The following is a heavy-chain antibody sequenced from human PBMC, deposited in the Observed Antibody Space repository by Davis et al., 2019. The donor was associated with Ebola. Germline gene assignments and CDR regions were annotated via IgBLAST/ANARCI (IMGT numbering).Heavy chain of an antibody. CDR1: GFTSSTYW. CDR3: ARDLPWDIVVVVAASPFDY. CDR2: IKQDGSEK. D-gene: IGHD2-15*01. Sequence: GGSLRLSCAASGFTSSTYWMSWVRQAPGQGLEWVANIKQDGSEKYYVDSVKGRFTISRDNAKNSLYLQMNSLRAEDTAVYYCARDLPWDIVVVVAASPFDYWGQGTLVTVSS. J-gene: IGHJ4*02. V-gene: IGHV3-7*03.